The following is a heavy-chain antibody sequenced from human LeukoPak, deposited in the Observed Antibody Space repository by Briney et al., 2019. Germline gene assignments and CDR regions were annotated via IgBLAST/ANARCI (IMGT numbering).Heavy chain of an antibody. J-gene: IGHJ1*01. CDR2: INPNSGGT. CDR3: TVHGDFSPPEH. Sequence: ASVKVSCKASGYTFTGYYIHWVRQAPGQGLEWMGWINPNSGGTKYAQKFQGRVTMTRDTSISTAYMELSRLRSDDTAVYYCTVHGDFSPPEHWGQGTLVTVSS. CDR1: GYTFTGYY. D-gene: IGHD4-17*01. V-gene: IGHV1-2*02.